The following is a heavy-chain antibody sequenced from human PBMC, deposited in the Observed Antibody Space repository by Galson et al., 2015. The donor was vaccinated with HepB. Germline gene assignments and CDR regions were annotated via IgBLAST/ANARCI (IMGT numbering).Heavy chain of an antibody. CDR2: TSYDGSTT. J-gene: IGHJ4*02. CDR1: GFIFRTYG. D-gene: IGHD2-15*01. Sequence: SLRLSCAASGFIFRTYGMHWVRQTPGKGLEWVAITSYDGSTTLYAESVKGRFTISRDNSKNTLYLQMNSLRVEDTAVYYCAKDRFEVVVAATPPEYLGQGTLVTVSS. CDR3: AKDRFEVVVAATPPEY. V-gene: IGHV3-30*18.